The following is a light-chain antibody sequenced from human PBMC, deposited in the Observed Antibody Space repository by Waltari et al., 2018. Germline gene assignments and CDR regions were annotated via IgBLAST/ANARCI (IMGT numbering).Light chain of an antibody. V-gene: IGKV2-28*01. CDR3: MQALQTPLT. CDR2: LGS. CDR1: QSLLHSNGYNY. Sequence: DIVMTQSPLSLPVTPGEPASISCRSSQSLLHSNGYNYLDWYLQNPGQSPQLLIYLGSNRASGVPDRLSGSGSGTDFTLKISRVEAEDVGVYYCMQALQTPLTFGGGTKVEIK. J-gene: IGKJ4*01.